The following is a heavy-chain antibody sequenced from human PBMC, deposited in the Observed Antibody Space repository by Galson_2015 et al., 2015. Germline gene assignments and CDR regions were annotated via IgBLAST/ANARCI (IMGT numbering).Heavy chain of an antibody. V-gene: IGHV3-23*01. Sequence: SLRLSCAASGLTFGSYAMNWVRQAPGKGLEWVSSTDSSGAWIYYADSVKGRFTISRDNSKNTLYLQMNSLRAEDTAVYYCARVSNAAGGGYWGQGTLVTVSS. CDR2: TDSSGAWI. CDR3: ARVSNAAGGGY. J-gene: IGHJ4*02. CDR1: GLTFGSYA. D-gene: IGHD3-16*01.